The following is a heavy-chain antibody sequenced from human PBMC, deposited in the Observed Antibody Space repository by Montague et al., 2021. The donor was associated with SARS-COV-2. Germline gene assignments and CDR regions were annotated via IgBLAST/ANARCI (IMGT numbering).Heavy chain of an antibody. J-gene: IGHJ4*02. D-gene: IGHD1-26*01. CDR3: ARERWAVGVSFDY. CDR1: GDSVSSNSAT. Sequence: CAISGDSVSSNSATWHWIRQSPSRGLEWLGRTYYRSRWSNDCAVSVRSRIIINPDTSTNQFSLQLSSVTPEDTAVYFCARERWAVGVSFDYWGQGTPVTVSS. V-gene: IGHV6-1*01. CDR2: TYYRSRWSN.